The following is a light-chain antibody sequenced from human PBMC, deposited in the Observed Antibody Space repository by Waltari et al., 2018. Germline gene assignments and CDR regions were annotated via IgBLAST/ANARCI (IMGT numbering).Light chain of an antibody. V-gene: IGKV3-20*01. CDR2: GAS. J-gene: IGKJ4*01. CDR1: QRVYGRH. Sequence: EIVLTQTPGTLSLSPGERPTLSCRASQRVYGRHLSWSQHQPGQAPRLLIYGASNRAAGTPDRFSGSGSGTDFTLTISSLEAEDFAVYFCQHFDTSPVFGGGTKVEI. CDR3: QHFDTSPV.